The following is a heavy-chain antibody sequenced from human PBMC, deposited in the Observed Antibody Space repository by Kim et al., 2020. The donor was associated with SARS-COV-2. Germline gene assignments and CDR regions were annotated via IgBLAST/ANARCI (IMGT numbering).Heavy chain of an antibody. Sequence: SETLSLTCTVSGGSISSHYWSWIRQPAGKGLEWIGRIYTSGSTNYNPSLKSRVTMSVDTSKNQFSLKLSSVTAADTAVYYCARGLTEMGTVTTDYYYYYRDVWVKGTTVTVSS. CDR3: ARGLTEMGTVTTDYYYYYRDV. D-gene: IGHD4-4*01. CDR2: IYTSGST. J-gene: IGHJ6*03. V-gene: IGHV4-4*07. CDR1: GGSISSHY.